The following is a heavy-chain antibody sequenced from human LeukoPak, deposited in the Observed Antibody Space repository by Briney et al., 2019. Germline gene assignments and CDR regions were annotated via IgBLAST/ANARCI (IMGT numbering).Heavy chain of an antibody. V-gene: IGHV4-34*01. CDR1: GGSFSGYY. CDR2: INHSGST. J-gene: IGHJ3*02. CDR3: ARPFRRAKSPFDI. Sequence: SETLSLTCAVYGGSFSGYYWSWIRQPPGKGLEWIGEINHSGSTNYNPSLKSRVTISVDTSKSQFSLKLSSVTAADTAVYYCARPFRRAKSPFDIWGQGTMVTVSS. D-gene: IGHD2/OR15-2a*01.